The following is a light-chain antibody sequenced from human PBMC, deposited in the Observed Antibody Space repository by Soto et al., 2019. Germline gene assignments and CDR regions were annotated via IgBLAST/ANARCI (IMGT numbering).Light chain of an antibody. CDR1: QIISNW. Sequence: DIQMTQSPSTLSASFGDRVTVTCRASQIISNWLAWYQQKPGKAPTLLIYDDSILENGVPSRFSGSGSGTDFTLTISSLQPDDFATYYCQQYNKFSPTTFGQGTKVDIK. CDR2: DDS. CDR3: QQYNKFSPTT. V-gene: IGKV1-5*01. J-gene: IGKJ1*01.